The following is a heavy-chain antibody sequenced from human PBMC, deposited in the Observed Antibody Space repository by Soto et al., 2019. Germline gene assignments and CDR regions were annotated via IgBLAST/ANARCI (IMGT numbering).Heavy chain of an antibody. CDR2: INPNSGGT. J-gene: IGHJ4*02. Sequence: QVQLVQSGAEVRKPGASVKVSCKASGYTFTDYFLYWVRQAPGQGLEWMGWINPNSGGTTYAQKFQGRVTMTRDTSITTAYMEVSRLQSDDTAVYYCARVGLLVRGIRVNYFDYWGQGTLVTASS. CDR1: GYTFTDYF. D-gene: IGHD3-10*01. V-gene: IGHV1-2*02. CDR3: ARVGLLVRGIRVNYFDY.